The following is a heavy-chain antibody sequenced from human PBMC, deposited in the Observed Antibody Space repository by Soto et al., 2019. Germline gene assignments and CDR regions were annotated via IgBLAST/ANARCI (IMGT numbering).Heavy chain of an antibody. CDR1: GDSIISGGYY. CDR3: ARDAVTYASGRREFYFDY. J-gene: IGHJ4*02. D-gene: IGHD3-10*01. V-gene: IGHV4-31*03. Sequence: SETLSLTCTFSGDSIISGGYYWSWIRQRPGKGLEWLGYIYYSGNTNYNPSLKSRVFISVETSKNRFSLRLTSVTAADAAVYYCARDAVTYASGRREFYFDYWGQGALVTVSS. CDR2: IYYSGNT.